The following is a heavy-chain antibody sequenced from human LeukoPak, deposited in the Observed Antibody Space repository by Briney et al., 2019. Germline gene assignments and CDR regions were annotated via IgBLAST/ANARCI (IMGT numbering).Heavy chain of an antibody. J-gene: IGHJ4*02. Sequence: SEPLSLTCTVSGASVGSGSFYWNWVRQPPGKGLEWIGYISYSGHTNYNPSFKSRVTMSVDKSKNQLSLKLTSVTAADRAVYFCARTHSYGSQYYFDYWGQGALVTVSS. V-gene: IGHV4-61*01. CDR3: ARTHSYGSQYYFDY. CDR1: GASVGSGSFY. CDR2: ISYSGHT. D-gene: IGHD5-18*01.